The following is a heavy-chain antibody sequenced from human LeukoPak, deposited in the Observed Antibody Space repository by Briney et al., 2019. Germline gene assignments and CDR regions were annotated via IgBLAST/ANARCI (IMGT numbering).Heavy chain of an antibody. CDR3: ARGPKWTGSYYYFDY. J-gene: IGHJ4*02. Sequence: ASVKVSCKTSGYTFPSYDINWVRQATGQGRQWMGWMNPNSGNTGYTQKFQRRVTISRNTSITTAYMNLSSLRSEDTAVYYCARGPKWTGSYYYFDYWGQGTLVTVSS. CDR2: MNPNSGNT. V-gene: IGHV1-8*01. CDR1: GYTFPSYD. D-gene: IGHD1-26*01.